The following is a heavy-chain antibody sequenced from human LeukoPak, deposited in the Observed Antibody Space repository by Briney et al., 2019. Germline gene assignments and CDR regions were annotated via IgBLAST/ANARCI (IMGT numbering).Heavy chain of an antibody. V-gene: IGHV4-39*01. D-gene: IGHD4-11*01. Sequence: SETLSLTCTVSGGSISRSSYYWGWIRQPPGKGLEWIGTIYYSGSTYYNPSLKSRVTISVDTSKNQFSLKLSSVTAADTAVYYCASRYDYSNYIGYWGQGTLVTVSS. CDR1: GGSISRSSYY. J-gene: IGHJ4*02. CDR2: IYYSGST. CDR3: ASRYDYSNYIGY.